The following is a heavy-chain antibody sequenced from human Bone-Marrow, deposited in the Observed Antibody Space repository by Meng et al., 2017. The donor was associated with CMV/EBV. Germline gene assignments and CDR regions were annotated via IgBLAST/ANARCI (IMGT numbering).Heavy chain of an antibody. D-gene: IGHD2-2*01. CDR2: ISATGRSI. CDR3: AKAAVFEKIVVVPTAIDS. Sequence: GESLKISCAASGFTFSSYAMSWVRQAPGKGLEWVSSISATGRSIYYADSVKGRFTISRDNAKNSLFLQMNSLGAEDTAMYYCAKAAVFEKIVVVPTAIDSWGRGTLVTVSS. J-gene: IGHJ5*01. V-gene: IGHV3-21*04. CDR1: GFTFSSYA.